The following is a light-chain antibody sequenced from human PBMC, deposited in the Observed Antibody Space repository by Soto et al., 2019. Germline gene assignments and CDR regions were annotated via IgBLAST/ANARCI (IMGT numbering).Light chain of an antibody. CDR3: QVWDSSSDQVV. J-gene: IGLJ2*01. CDR1: NIGSQS. Sequence: SYELTQPPSVSVAPGQTATLTCGGDNIGSQSVHWYRQKPVQAPVLVVFHDGDRPSGIPDRFSVSNSGNTATLTISGVEVGDEADYYCQVWDSSSDQVVFGGATKVTVL. V-gene: IGLV3-21*02. CDR2: HDG.